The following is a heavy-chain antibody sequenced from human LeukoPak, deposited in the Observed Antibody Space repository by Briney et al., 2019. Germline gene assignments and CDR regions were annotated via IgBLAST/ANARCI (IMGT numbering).Heavy chain of an antibody. CDR3: ARDRGVALQLWTDLDY. CDR1: GFTFSSYA. J-gene: IGHJ4*02. CDR2: ISYDGSNK. Sequence: GGSPRLSCAASGFTFSSYAMHWVRQAPGKGLEWVAVISYDGSNKYYADSVKGRFTISRDNAKNSLYLQMNSLRAEDTAVYYCARDRGVALQLWTDLDYWGQGTLVTVSS. D-gene: IGHD5-18*01. V-gene: IGHV3-30*04.